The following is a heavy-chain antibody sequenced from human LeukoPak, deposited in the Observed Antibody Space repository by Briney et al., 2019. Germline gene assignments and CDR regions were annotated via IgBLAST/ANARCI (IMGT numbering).Heavy chain of an antibody. D-gene: IGHD6-19*01. V-gene: IGHV4-30-4*02. Sequence: SETLSLTCTVSGGSISSGDYYWSWIRQPPGKGLEWIGYIYYSGSTYYNPSLKSRVTISVDTSKNQFSLKLSSVTAADTAVYYCARDLSHSSGWYYFDYWGQGTLVTVSS. CDR3: ARDLSHSSGWYYFDY. CDR1: GGSISSGDYY. CDR2: IYYSGST. J-gene: IGHJ4*02.